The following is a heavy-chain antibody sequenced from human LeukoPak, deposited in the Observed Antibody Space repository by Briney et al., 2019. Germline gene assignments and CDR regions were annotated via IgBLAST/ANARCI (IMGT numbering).Heavy chain of an antibody. D-gene: IGHD3-10*01. CDR1: GFTFDDYG. V-gene: IGHV3-20*04. Sequence: GGSLRLSCAASGFTFDDYGMNWVRQAPGKGLEWVSGINWNGGSTGYADSVKGRFTISRDNAKNSLYLQMNSLRAEDTAVYYCARDKEKGGSGSKFDYWGQGTLVTVSS. CDR2: INWNGGST. J-gene: IGHJ4*02. CDR3: ARDKEKGGSGSKFDY.